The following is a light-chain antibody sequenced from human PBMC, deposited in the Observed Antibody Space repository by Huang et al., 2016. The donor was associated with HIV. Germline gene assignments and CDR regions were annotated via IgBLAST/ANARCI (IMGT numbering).Light chain of an antibody. V-gene: IGKV3-20*01. CDR2: GAS. J-gene: IGKJ5*01. Sequence: EIVLTQSPGTLSLFPGERATLSCRSSQSVSSSYLAWYQQKPGQAPRLLIYGASNGATGIPARFSGSGSGTDCTLTISRVEPEDFAVYYCQQYGGSPITFGQGTRLEIK. CDR3: QQYGGSPIT. CDR1: QSVSSSY.